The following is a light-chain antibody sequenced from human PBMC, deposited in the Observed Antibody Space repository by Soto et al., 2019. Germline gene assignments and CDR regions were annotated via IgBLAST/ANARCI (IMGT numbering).Light chain of an antibody. Sequence: ENVLTQSPGTLSLSPGERATLSCRASQSVSSTYLAWYQQKPGQAPRLLIYGASSRATGIPDRFSGSGSGTDFTLTISSLQSEDFAVYYCHQYDNWPKTFGQGTRLEI. CDR2: GAS. CDR1: QSVSSTY. J-gene: IGKJ5*01. V-gene: IGKV3-20*01. CDR3: HQYDNWPKT.